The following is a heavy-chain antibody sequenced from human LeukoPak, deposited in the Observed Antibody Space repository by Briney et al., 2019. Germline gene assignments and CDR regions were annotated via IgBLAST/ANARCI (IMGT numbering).Heavy chain of an antibody. CDR3: AKDIQLST. V-gene: IGHV3-23*01. D-gene: IGHD5-24*01. J-gene: IGHJ3*01. CDR1: GFSFSSAA. CDR2: IGTIGYST. Sequence: GGSLRLSCAASGFSFSSAALTWVRQAPGKGLEWVSLIGTIGYSTYYADSVKGRFTISRDNSKNTLSLQMNSLRVEDTAIYYCAKDIQLSTWGLGTMVTVSS.